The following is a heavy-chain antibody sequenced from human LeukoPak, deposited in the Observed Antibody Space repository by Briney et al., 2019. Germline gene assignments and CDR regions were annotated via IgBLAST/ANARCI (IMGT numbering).Heavy chain of an antibody. J-gene: IGHJ4*02. CDR2: MNPDSGNT. CDR3: ARRALGYLAIDY. D-gene: IGHD3-22*01. V-gene: IGHV1-8*01. CDR1: GYTFSSHD. Sequence: AASVKVSCKASGYTFSSHDINWVRQATGQGLEWMGWMNPDSGNTGYAQKFQGRVTMTRNTSINTAYMELSRLTSDDTAVYYCARRALGYLAIDYWGQGTLVTVSS.